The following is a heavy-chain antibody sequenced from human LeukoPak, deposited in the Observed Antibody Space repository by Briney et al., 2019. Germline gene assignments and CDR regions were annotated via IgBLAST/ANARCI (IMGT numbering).Heavy chain of an antibody. CDR1: GGSISSYY. D-gene: IGHD1-26*01. Sequence: SETLSLTCTVSGGSISSYYWSWIRQPPGKGLEWIGYIYYSGSTNYNPSLKSRVTISVDTSKNKLSLKLSSVTAADTAVYYCARDRGGSYHFDYWGQGTLVTVSS. V-gene: IGHV4-59*01. CDR3: ARDRGGSYHFDY. CDR2: IYYSGST. J-gene: IGHJ4*02.